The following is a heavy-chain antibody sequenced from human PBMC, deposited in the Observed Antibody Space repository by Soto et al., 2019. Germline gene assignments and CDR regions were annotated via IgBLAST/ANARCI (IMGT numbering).Heavy chain of an antibody. CDR3: AKAPDYGGNDPPDY. J-gene: IGHJ4*02. V-gene: IGHV3-30*18. CDR1: GFTFSSYG. Sequence: QVQLVESGGGVVQPGRSLRLSCAASGFTFSSYGMHWVRQAPGKGLEWVAVISYDGSNKYYADSVKGRFTISRDNSKNPLYLQMNSLRAEDTAVYYCAKAPDYGGNDPPDYWGQGTLVTVSS. D-gene: IGHD4-17*01. CDR2: ISYDGSNK.